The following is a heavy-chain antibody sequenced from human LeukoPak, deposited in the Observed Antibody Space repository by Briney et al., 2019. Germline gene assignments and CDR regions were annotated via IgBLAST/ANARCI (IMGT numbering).Heavy chain of an antibody. CDR3: RFGSGSYYFDY. J-gene: IGHJ4*02. Sequence: PGGSLRLSCAASGFTFNNYWMTWVRQAPEKGLEWVANMKQDGSDKYYVDSVKGRFTISRDNAKKSLYLQMNSLRAEDTAVYFCRFGSGSYYFDYWGQGTLVTVSS. CDR1: GFTFNNYW. CDR2: MKQDGSDK. D-gene: IGHD3-10*01. V-gene: IGHV3-7*01.